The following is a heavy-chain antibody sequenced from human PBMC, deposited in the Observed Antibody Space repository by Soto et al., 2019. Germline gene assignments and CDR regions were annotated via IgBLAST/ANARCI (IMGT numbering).Heavy chain of an antibody. D-gene: IGHD1-7*01. CDR2: ISSSGSTI. J-gene: IGHJ6*02. V-gene: IGHV3-11*04. Sequence: PGGSLRLSCAASGFTFSDYYMSWIRQAPGKGLEWLSYISSSGSTIYYADSVKGRFTISRDNAKNIVYLEMTSLRTDDTAVYFCARRLELPLGASLYYYGMDVWGQGTTVTVSS. CDR3: ARRLELPLGASLYYYGMDV. CDR1: GFTFSDYY.